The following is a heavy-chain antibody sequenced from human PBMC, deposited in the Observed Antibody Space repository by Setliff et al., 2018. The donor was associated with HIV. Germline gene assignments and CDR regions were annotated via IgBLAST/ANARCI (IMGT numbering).Heavy chain of an antibody. V-gene: IGHV4-34*01. CDR1: GGSFSDYC. Sequence: SETLSLTCAVYGGSFSDYCWTWIRQPPGKGLEWIGEIIPSGSTNYNPSLKSRVTVSIDTSKNQFSLKLSSVTAADTSLYYCARGRHHSVFRGVTNWYFDVWGRGTLVTSPQ. D-gene: IGHD3-10*01. CDR3: ARGRHHSVFRGVTNWYFDV. CDR2: IIPSGST. J-gene: IGHJ2*01.